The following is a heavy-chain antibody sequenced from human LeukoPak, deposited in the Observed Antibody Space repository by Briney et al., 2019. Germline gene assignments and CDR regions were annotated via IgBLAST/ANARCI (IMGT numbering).Heavy chain of an antibody. J-gene: IGHJ4*02. CDR3: AIQVVTARGNYFDY. D-gene: IGHD2-21*02. CDR1: GGSLSGYY. CDR2: INHSGST. Sequence: PSETLSLTCAVYGGSLSGYYWSWIRQPPGKGLEWIGEINHSGSTNNNPSLKSRVTISVDTSKNQFSLKLSSVTAADTAVYYCAIQVVTARGNYFDYWGQGTLVTVSS. V-gene: IGHV4-34*01.